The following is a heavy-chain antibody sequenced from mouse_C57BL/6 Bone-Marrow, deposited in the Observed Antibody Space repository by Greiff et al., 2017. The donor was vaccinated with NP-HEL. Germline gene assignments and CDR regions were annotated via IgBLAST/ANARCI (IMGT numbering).Heavy chain of an antibody. CDR1: GYTFTDYN. J-gene: IGHJ2*01. V-gene: IGHV1-18*01. D-gene: IGHD1-1*01. CDR2: INPNNGGT. CDR3: ARDYGSSYVLFDY. Sequence: VQLQQSGPELVKPGASVKIPCKASGYTFTDYNMDWVKQSHGKSLEWIGDINPNNGGTIYNQKFKGKATLTVDKSSSTAYMELRSLTSEDTAVYYCARDYGSSYVLFDYWGQGTTLTVSS.